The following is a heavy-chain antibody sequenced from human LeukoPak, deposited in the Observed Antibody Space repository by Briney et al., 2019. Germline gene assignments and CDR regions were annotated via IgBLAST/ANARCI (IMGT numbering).Heavy chain of an antibody. CDR3: ARNYVMDV. V-gene: IGHV1-8*01. CDR1: GDTFTNYD. CDR2: MNPNNGNT. J-gene: IGHJ6*02. Sequence: ASVKVSCKASGDTFTNYDINWVRQATGQGLEWMGWMNPNNGNTGYAQKFQGRLTMTRNTSISTAYMELSSLRSEDTAVYYCARNYVMDVWGQGTTVTVSS.